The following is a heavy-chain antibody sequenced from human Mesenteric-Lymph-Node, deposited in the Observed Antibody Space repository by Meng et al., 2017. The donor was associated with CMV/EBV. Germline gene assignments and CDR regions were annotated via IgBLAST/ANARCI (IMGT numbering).Heavy chain of an antibody. CDR1: GFSVSRFD. J-gene: IGHJ4*02. V-gene: IGHV3-53*01. CDR2: FYTDGST. Sequence: GGSLRLSCAASGFSVSRFDMSWVRQAPGKGLEWVSVFYTDGSTYHADSVKGRFTISRDISRNTLFLQMNSLRATDTAIYYCATHSGGYWGQGTLVTVSS. CDR3: ATHSGGY.